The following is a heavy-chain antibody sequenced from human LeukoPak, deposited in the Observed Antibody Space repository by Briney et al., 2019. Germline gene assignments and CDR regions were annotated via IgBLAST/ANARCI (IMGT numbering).Heavy chain of an antibody. CDR3: ARGAYFFNY. Sequence: GGALRLSCAASGFTFSTYWMTWVRQAPGKGLEWVANIKQDGSEEYYVDSVKGRFTISRDNAKNSLYLQMNTLRAEDTAVYYCARGAYFFNYWGQGTLVTVSS. V-gene: IGHV3-7*03. CDR1: GFTFSTYW. D-gene: IGHD4/OR15-4a*01. J-gene: IGHJ4*02. CDR2: IKQDGSEE.